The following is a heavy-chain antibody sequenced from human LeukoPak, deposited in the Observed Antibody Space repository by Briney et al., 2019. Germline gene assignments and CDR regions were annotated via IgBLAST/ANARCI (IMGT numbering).Heavy chain of an antibody. CDR3: VSRGSGYYRY. CDR2: ISGSGGST. V-gene: IGHV3-23*01. Sequence: GGSLRLSCAASGFTFSSYAMSWVRQAPGKGLEWVSAISGSGGSTYYAGSVKGRFTISRDNSKNTLYLQMNSLRAEDTAVYYCVSRGSGYYRYWGQGTLVTVSS. CDR1: GFTFSSYA. J-gene: IGHJ4*02. D-gene: IGHD3-22*01.